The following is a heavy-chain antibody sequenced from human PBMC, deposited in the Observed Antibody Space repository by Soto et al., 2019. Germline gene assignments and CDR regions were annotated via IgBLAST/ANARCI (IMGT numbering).Heavy chain of an antibody. CDR1: GGSISSGGYS. CDR2: IYHTGST. D-gene: IGHD6-13*01. J-gene: IGHJ3*02. CDR3: AREYSSSWYGAFDI. Sequence: SLTCAVSGGSISSGGYSWSWIRQPPGKGLEWIGYIYHTGSTYYNPSLKSRVTISVDRSKNQFSLKLSSVTAADTAVYYCAREYSSSWYGAFDIWGQGTMVTVSS. V-gene: IGHV4-30-2*01.